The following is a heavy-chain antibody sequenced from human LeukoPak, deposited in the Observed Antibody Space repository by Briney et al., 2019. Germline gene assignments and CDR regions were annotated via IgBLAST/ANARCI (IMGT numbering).Heavy chain of an antibody. CDR1: GYTFTSYG. Sequence: ASVKVSCKASGYTFTSYGINWVRQAPGQGLEWMGWISPYNGNTNYAQNLQGRVTMTTDTSTRTAYMEVRGLRSDDTAVYYCARDFGIAAAEEYWFDPWGQATLVTVSS. CDR3: ARDFGIAAAEEYWFDP. V-gene: IGHV1-18*01. CDR2: ISPYNGNT. D-gene: IGHD6-13*01. J-gene: IGHJ5*02.